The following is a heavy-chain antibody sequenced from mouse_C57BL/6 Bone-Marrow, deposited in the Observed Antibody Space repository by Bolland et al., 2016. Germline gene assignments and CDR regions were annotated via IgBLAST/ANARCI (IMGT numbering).Heavy chain of an antibody. CDR2: ISYSGST. J-gene: IGHJ4*01. Sequence: ISYSGSTYYNPSLKSRISITRDTSKNQYYLQLNSVTTEDTATYYCARPIWNYAMDYWGQG. V-gene: IGHV3-8*01. CDR3: ARPIWNYAMDY. D-gene: IGHD1-1*02.